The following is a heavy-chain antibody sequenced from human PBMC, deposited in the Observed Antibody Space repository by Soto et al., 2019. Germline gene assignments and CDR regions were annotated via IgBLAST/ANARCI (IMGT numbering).Heavy chain of an antibody. D-gene: IGHD3-10*01. J-gene: IGHJ4*02. CDR3: AGIVLNCGELLG. V-gene: IGHV1-69*02. CDR1: GGTFSSYT. Sequence: QVQLVQSGAEVKKPGSSVKVSCKASGGTFSSYTISCVRQAPGQGLEWMGRIIPILGIANYAQKFQGRVTITADKSTSTAYMELSSLRSEDTGVYYCAGIVLNCGELLGWGKGTLVTVSS. CDR2: IIPILGIA.